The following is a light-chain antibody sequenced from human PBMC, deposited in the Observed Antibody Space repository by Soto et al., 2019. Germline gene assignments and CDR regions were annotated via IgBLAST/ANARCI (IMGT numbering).Light chain of an antibody. Sequence: SVLTQPPSVSGAPGQRVTISCTGSSSHIGSTYDVQWYQQLPGTAPTLLIHGNTDRPSGVPDRFSGSKSGTSASLAITGLQADDEADYYCQSYDDSLSVHYVFGTGTKVTVL. CDR3: QSYDDSLSVHYV. CDR1: SSHIGSTYD. CDR2: GNT. J-gene: IGLJ1*01. V-gene: IGLV1-40*01.